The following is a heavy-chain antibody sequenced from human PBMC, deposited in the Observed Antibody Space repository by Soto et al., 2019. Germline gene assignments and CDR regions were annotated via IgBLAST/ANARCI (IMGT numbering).Heavy chain of an antibody. D-gene: IGHD1-1*01. CDR2: ITPNLGNT. J-gene: IGHJ4*02. V-gene: IGHV1-2*02. CDR3: ARGLPRTVLGFDY. Sequence: QVQLVQSGAEVKRPGASVKVSCKASGYTFTDTFIHWLRQAPGQRHERMGWITPNLGNTHYPRNFQGRVTMTTDTPTTNAYMELVGLNSDYSAFYFCARGLPRTVLGFDYWGQGTLVTVSS. CDR1: GYTFTDTF.